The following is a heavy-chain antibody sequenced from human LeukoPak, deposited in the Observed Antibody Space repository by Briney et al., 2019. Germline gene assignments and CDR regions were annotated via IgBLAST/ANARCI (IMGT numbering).Heavy chain of an antibody. Sequence: SETLSLTCTVSGYSISSGYYWGWIRPPPGKGLEWIGSIYHSGSTYYNPSLKSRVTISVDTSKNQFSLKLSSVTAADTAVYYCARGGGSYGWFDPWGQGILVTVSS. CDR2: IYHSGST. D-gene: IGHD1-26*01. V-gene: IGHV4-38-2*02. CDR3: ARGGGSYGWFDP. J-gene: IGHJ5*02. CDR1: GYSISSGYY.